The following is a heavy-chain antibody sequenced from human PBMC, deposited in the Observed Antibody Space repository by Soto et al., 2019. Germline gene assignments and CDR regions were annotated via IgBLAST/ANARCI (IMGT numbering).Heavy chain of an antibody. CDR2: TYTGGDT. V-gene: IGHV3-66*01. CDR3: AIVSFSNDYDHYYMDV. J-gene: IGHJ6*03. D-gene: IGHD4-4*01. CDR1: GFSVRVNY. Sequence: EVQVVESGGGLVQPGGSLRLSCAASGFSVRVNYMTWVRQAPGKGLEWVSVTYTGGDTDYADSVKGRFTTSRDNSKNMLDLEVSSLRAEDTAMYYWAIVSFSNDYDHYYMDVWGKGTTVTVSS.